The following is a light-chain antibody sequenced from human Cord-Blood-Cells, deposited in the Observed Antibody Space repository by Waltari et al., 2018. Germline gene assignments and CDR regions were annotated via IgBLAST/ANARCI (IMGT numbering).Light chain of an antibody. CDR3: SSYAGSNNFV. J-gene: IGLJ1*01. CDR2: EVS. CDR1: SDVGGYNY. V-gene: IGLV2-8*01. Sequence: SDVGGYNYVSWYQQHPGKAPKLMIYEVSKRPSGVPDRFSGSKSGNTASLTVSGLQAEDEADYYCSSYAGSNNFVFGTGTKVTVL.